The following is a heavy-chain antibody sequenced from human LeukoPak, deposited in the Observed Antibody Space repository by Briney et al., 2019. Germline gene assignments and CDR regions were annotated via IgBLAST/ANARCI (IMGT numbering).Heavy chain of an antibody. CDR3: ARSDSPSSWSCMDV. J-gene: IGHJ6*02. D-gene: IGHD6-13*01. CDR2: ISSGRSTI. V-gene: IGHV3-48*02. CDR1: GFTFSSYS. Sequence: PGGSLRLSCAVSGFTFSSYSMNWVRQAPGKGLEWVSYISSGRSTIYYADSVKGRFTISRDNAKNSLYLQMNSLRDEDTAVYYCARSDSPSSWSCMDVWGQGTTVTVSS.